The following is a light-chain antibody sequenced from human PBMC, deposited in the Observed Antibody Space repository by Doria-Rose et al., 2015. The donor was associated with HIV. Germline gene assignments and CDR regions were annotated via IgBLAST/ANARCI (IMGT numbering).Light chain of an antibody. CDR3: QQYHNYPRT. CDR1: QSINSW. Sequence: TQSPSTLSASVGDRVTITCRASQSINSWLAWHRQKPGKAPKLLIYEASTSHRGVPSRLSGSGSGTEFTLTISSLLPDDFATYYCQQYHNYPRTFGQGSKVEIK. CDR2: EAS. V-gene: IGKV1-5*03. J-gene: IGKJ1*01.